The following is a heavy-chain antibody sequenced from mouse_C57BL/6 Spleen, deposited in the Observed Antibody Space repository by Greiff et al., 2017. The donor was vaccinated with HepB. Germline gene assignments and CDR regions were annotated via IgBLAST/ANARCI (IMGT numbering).Heavy chain of an antibody. CDR1: GYSITSGYY. CDR3: ARDTATGTSFDY. CDR2: ISYDGSN. V-gene: IGHV3-6*01. J-gene: IGHJ2*01. D-gene: IGHD4-1*02. Sequence: EVQVVESGPGLVKPSQSLSLTCSVTGYSITSGYYWNWIRQFPGNKLEWMGYISYDGSNNYNPSLKNRISITRDTSKNQFFLKLNSVTTEDTATYYCARDTATGTSFDYWGQGTTLTVSS.